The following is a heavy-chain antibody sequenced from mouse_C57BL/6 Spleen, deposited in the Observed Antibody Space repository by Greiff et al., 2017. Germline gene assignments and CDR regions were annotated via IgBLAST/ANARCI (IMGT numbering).Heavy chain of an antibody. J-gene: IGHJ3*01. D-gene: IGHD1-1*01. CDR1: GFNIKNTY. V-gene: IGHV14-3*01. Sequence: VQLQQSVAELVRPGASVKLSCTASGFNIKNTYMHWVKQRPEQGLEWIGRIDPANGNTKYAPKFQGKATITADKSSNTAYLQLSSLTSEDTAIYYWARGGYYGSSPFAYWGQGTLVTVSA. CDR3: ARGGYYGSSPFAY. CDR2: IDPANGNT.